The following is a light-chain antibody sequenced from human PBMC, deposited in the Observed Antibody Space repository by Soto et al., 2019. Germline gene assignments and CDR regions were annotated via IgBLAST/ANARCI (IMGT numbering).Light chain of an antibody. V-gene: IGLV2-14*03. Sequence: QSALTQPASVSASPGQSITISCTGTSSDVGGYNYVSWHQHHPGKAPKLMIYDVTNRPSGVSNRFSGSKSGNTASLTISGLQAEDEADYYCSSYTSSSTLVYVFGTGTKVTVL. CDR1: SSDVGGYNY. CDR3: SSYTSSSTLVYV. CDR2: DVT. J-gene: IGLJ1*01.